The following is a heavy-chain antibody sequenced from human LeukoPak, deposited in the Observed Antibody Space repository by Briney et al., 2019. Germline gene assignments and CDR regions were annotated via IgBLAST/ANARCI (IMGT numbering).Heavy chain of an antibody. V-gene: IGHV4-4*07. Sequence: PSETLSLTCTVSGGSISGFYWRWFRQSAEKGLEWIGRVYTNGASNYNPFLKSRVTMSVDTSKDQVSLKLTSLTAADTAVYYCARVNWEGYFDLWGRGTLVTVSS. D-gene: IGHD1-1*01. J-gene: IGHJ2*01. CDR3: ARVNWEGYFDL. CDR1: GGSISGFY. CDR2: VYTNGAS.